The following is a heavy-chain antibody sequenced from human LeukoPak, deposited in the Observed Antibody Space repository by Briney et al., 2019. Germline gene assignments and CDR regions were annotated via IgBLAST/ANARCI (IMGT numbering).Heavy chain of an antibody. Sequence: ASVKVSCKASGYTFTGYDINWVRQATGQGLEWMGWMNPNSGNIDYAQKFQGRVTMTRNTSISTAYMELYNLTSEDTAVYYCARGGSGRYTWFDPWGQGTLVTVSS. J-gene: IGHJ5*02. CDR2: MNPNSGNI. V-gene: IGHV1-8*01. CDR3: ARGGSGRYTWFDP. CDR1: GYTFTGYD. D-gene: IGHD3-10*01.